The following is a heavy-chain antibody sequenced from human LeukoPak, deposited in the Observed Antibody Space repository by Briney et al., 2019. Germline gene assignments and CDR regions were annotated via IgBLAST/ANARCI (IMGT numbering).Heavy chain of an antibody. CDR2: IYYSGST. CDR1: GGSISSYY. D-gene: IGHD3-3*01. Sequence: SETLSLTCTVSGGSISSYYWSWLRQPPGKGLEWIGYIYYSGSTNYNPSLKSRVTISVDTSKNQFSLKLSSVTAADTAVYYCARDSGHYDFWSGYQPHYYYYYMDVWGKGTTVTVSS. CDR3: ARDSGHYDFWSGYQPHYYYYYMDV. V-gene: IGHV4-59*01. J-gene: IGHJ6*03.